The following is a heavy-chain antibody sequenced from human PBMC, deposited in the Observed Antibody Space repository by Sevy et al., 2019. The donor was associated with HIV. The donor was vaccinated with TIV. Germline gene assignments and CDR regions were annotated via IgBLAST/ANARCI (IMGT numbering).Heavy chain of an antibody. CDR3: TRWKAAQSIFDY. J-gene: IGHJ4*02. CDR2: LKSDVYGGTV. V-gene: IGHV3-49*04. CDR1: GFTFGDYC. Sequence: GSLRLSCTASGFTFGDYCMSWVRQAPGKGLEWVAFLKSDVYGGTVDHAASVRGRFVISRDDSKTIAYLQMNDLKTEDSAVYYCTRWKAAQSIFDYWGQGALVTVSS. D-gene: IGHD6-13*01.